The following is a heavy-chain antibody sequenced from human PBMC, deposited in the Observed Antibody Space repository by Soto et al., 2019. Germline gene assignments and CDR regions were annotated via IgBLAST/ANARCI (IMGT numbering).Heavy chain of an antibody. D-gene: IGHD6-13*01. CDR2: IYYSGST. J-gene: IGHJ4*02. V-gene: IGHV4-59*01. CDR3: ASSSSWYGTPFDY. Sequence: QVQLQESGPGLVKPSETLSLTCTVSGGSISSYYWSWIRQPPGKGLEWIGYIYYSGSTNYNPSLKSRVTISVDTSKNQFSLKLSYVTAADTAVYYCASSSSWYGTPFDYWGQGTLVTVSS. CDR1: GGSISSYY.